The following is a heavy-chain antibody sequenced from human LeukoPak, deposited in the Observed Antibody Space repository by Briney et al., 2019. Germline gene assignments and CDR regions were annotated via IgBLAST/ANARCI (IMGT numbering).Heavy chain of an antibody. CDR2: IYPGDSDT. CDR3: ARHRTTPGSYDAFDI. Sequence: GESLKISCKGSGYSSTSYWIGWVRQMPGKGLEWMGIIYPGDSDTRYSPSFQGQVTISADKSISTAYLQWSSLKASDTAMYYCARHRTTPGSYDAFDIWGQGTMVTVSS. D-gene: IGHD4-17*01. J-gene: IGHJ3*02. CDR1: GYSSTSYW. V-gene: IGHV5-51*01.